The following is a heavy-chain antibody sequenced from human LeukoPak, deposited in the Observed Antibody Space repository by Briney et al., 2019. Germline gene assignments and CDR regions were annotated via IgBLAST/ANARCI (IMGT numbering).Heavy chain of an antibody. CDR3: ARDGFFGGAFTDYYYYGMDV. CDR1: GFTFSSYS. D-gene: IGHD3-3*01. J-gene: IGHJ6*02. CDR2: ISSSSSYI. Sequence: PGGSLRLSCAASGFTFSSYSMNWVRQAPGKGLEWVSSISSSSSYIYYADSVKGRFTISRDNAKNSLYLQMNGLRDEDTAVYYCARDGFFGGAFTDYYYYGMDVWGQGTTVTVSS. V-gene: IGHV3-21*01.